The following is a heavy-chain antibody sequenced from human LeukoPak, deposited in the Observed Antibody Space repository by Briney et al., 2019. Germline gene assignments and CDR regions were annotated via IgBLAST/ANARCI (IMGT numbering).Heavy chain of an antibody. CDR3: ARGGKRGYSYGPYFDY. D-gene: IGHD5-18*01. CDR1: GGTFSSYA. V-gene: IGHV1-69*13. CDR2: IIPIFGTA. Sequence: ASVKVSCKASGGTFSSYAISWVRQAPGQGLEWMGGIIPIFGTANYAQKFQGRVTITADESTSTAYMELSSLRSEDTAVYYCARGGKRGYSYGPYFDYWGQGTLVTVSS. J-gene: IGHJ4*02.